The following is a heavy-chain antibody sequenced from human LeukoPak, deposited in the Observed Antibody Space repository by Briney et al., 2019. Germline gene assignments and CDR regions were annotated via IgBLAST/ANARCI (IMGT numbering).Heavy chain of an antibody. D-gene: IGHD5-12*01. Sequence: GGSLRLSCAASGFTFDDYAMHWVRQAPGKGLEWVPGISWNSGSIGYADSVKGRFTISRDNAKNSLYLQMNSLRAEDTALYYCAKGVDIVATIPSYFDYWGQGTLVTVSS. V-gene: IGHV3-9*01. CDR2: ISWNSGSI. CDR1: GFTFDDYA. CDR3: AKGVDIVATIPSYFDY. J-gene: IGHJ4*02.